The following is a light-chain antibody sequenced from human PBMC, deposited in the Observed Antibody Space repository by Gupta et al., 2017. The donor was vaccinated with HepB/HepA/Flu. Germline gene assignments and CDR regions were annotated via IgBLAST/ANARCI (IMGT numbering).Light chain of an antibody. CDR3: QHSNTTPRT. Sequence: EIKTPQFPSPLSAAVGDRILITCRASHTNSKYLNWYQQKPGNAPKLLLDASSNLHGGVPSRVSSSGAGTYFTLIISSLHADDVETYYCQHSNTTPRTFGGGTKAEIK. V-gene: IGKV1-39*01. CDR1: HTNSKY. J-gene: IGKJ4*01. CDR2: ASS.